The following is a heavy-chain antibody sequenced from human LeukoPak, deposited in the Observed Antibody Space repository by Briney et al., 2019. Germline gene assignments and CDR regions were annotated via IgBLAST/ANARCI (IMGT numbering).Heavy chain of an antibody. CDR1: GGSISSSNW. J-gene: IGHJ4*02. CDR2: IYYSGST. D-gene: IGHD6-19*01. CDR3: ARGQWLYYFDY. V-gene: IGHV4-4*02. Sequence: SETLSLTCAVSGGSISSSNWWSWVRQPPGKGLEWIGSIYYSGSTYYNPSLKSRVTISVDTSKNQFSLKLSSVTAADTAVYYCARGQWLYYFDYWGQGTLVTVSS.